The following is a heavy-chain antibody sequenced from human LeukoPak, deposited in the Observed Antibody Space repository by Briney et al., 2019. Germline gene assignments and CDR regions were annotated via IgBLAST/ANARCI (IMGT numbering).Heavy chain of an antibody. CDR2: INPNSGST. CDR1: GYTFTGYY. D-gene: IGHD2-2*01. V-gene: IGHV1-2*01. CDR3: ARSPLYQLPTNGAAFDI. J-gene: IGHJ3*02. Sequence: ASVKVSCKASGYTFTGYYMHWVRQAPGQGLEWMGWINPNSGSTNYAQKFQGRVTSTRDTSISTAYMELSRLRSDDTAVYYCARSPLYQLPTNGAAFDIWGQGTMVTVSS.